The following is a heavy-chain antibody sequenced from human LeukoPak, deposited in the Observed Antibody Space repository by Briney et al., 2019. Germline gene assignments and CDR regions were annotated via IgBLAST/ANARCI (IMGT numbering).Heavy chain of an antibody. CDR1: GFTFSSYE. V-gene: IGHV3-48*03. CDR2: ISSSGSTI. CDR3: AKARGYSHSTSFDY. J-gene: IGHJ4*02. Sequence: GGSLRLSCAASGFTFSSYEMTWVRQAPGKGLEWVSYISSSGSTIYYADSVKGRFTISRDNSKNTMYLQMNSLRAEDTAVYYCAKARGYSHSTSFDYWGQGTLVAVSS. D-gene: IGHD6-13*01.